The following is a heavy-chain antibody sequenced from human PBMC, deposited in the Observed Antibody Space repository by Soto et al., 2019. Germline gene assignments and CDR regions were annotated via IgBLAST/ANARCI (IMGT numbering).Heavy chain of an antibody. CDR3: AHRGYCSGGSCYLSAFDI. J-gene: IGHJ3*02. D-gene: IGHD2-15*01. CDR1: GFSLSTSGVG. V-gene: IGHV2-5*02. Sequence: QITLKESGPTLVKPTQTLTLTCTFSGFSLSTSGVGVGWIRQPPGKALEWLALIYWDDDKRYSPSLNSRLTITKDTSKNQVVLTMTNMDPVDTATYYCAHRGYCSGGSCYLSAFDIWGQGTMVTVSS. CDR2: IYWDDDK.